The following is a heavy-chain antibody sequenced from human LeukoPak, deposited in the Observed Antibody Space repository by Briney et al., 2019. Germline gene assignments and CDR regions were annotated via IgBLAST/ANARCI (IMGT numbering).Heavy chain of an antibody. D-gene: IGHD6-6*01. Sequence: GGSLRLSCAASGFTFSSYGMSWVRQAPGKGLEWVSAISGSGGSTYYADSVKGRFTISRDNAKNSLYLQMNSLRAEDTAVYYCARESFAARWDWGQGTLVTVSS. CDR3: ARESFAARWD. CDR2: ISGSGGST. CDR1: GFTFSSYG. V-gene: IGHV3-23*01. J-gene: IGHJ4*02.